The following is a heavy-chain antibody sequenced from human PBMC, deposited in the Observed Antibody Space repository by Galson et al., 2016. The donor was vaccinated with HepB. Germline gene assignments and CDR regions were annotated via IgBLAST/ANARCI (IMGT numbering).Heavy chain of an antibody. D-gene: IGHD5-24*01. CDR2: INTDNGNT. J-gene: IGHJ4*02. V-gene: IGHV1-3*04. CDR1: GYTFTSYS. Sequence: SVKVSCKASGYTFTSYSVHWVRQAPGQSLEWMGWINTDNGNTKYSQKFQGRVTITRDTSANIAYMELSNLISEDTAVYYCTGNAGGYNFGDWGQGTLVTVSS. CDR3: TGNAGGYNFGD.